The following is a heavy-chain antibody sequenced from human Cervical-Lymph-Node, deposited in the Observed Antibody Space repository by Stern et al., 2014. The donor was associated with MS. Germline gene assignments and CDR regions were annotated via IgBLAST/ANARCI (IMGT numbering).Heavy chain of an antibody. D-gene: IGHD3-16*02. Sequence: QMQLVQSGPGLVKPSETLSLTCTVSGGSISNYYWTWIRQPPGKGLEWIGYISDSGSTKYNPSLKSRVTISIDRSKNQFSLKLSSVTAADTAVYSCARARGSYHPYFDYWGRGALVTVSS. J-gene: IGHJ4*02. CDR2: ISDSGST. CDR3: ARARGSYHPYFDY. V-gene: IGHV4-59*01. CDR1: GGSISNYY.